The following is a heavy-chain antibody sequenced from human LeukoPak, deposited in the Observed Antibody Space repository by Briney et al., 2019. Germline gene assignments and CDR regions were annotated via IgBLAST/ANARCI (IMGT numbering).Heavy chain of an antibody. CDR1: GFTFSSYW. Sequence: GGSLRLSCAASGFTFSSYWMSWVRQAPGKGLEWVANIKQDGSEKYYVDSVKGRFTISRDNVKNSLYLQMNSLRAEDTAVYYCARIAARRGDYFDYWGQGTLVTVSS. CDR2: IKQDGSEK. J-gene: IGHJ4*02. V-gene: IGHV3-7*01. CDR3: ARIAARRGDYFDY. D-gene: IGHD6-6*01.